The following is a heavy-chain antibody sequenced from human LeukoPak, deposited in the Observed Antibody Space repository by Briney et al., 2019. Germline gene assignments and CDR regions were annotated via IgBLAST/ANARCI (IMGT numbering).Heavy chain of an antibody. D-gene: IGHD1/OR15-1a*01. V-gene: IGHV3-72*01. CDR1: GFSFSELY. J-gene: IGHJ6*02. CDR3: GRIAINANNGMDV. CDR2: SRNKASSYTT. Sequence: GGSQRLSCAAPGFSFSELYVGWGREGPGKGRGWGGRSRNKASSYTTECAASVEDRFTISRDVSENSLYLQMNSLRTEDTAVYYCGRIAINANNGMDVCGQGTTVTVSS.